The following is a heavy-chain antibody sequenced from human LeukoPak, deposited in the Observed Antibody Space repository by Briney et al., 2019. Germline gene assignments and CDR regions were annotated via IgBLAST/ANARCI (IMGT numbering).Heavy chain of an antibody. CDR1: GYTFTSYA. D-gene: IGHD3-10*01. V-gene: IGHV7-4-1*02. CDR2: INTNTGNP. J-gene: IGHJ5*02. Sequence: ASVKVSCKASGYTFTSYAMNWVRQAPGQGLEWMGWINTNTGNPTYAQGFTGRFVFSLDTSASTAYLQISSLKAEDTAVYYCARGPGVRITMVRGVIRWFDPWGQGTLVTVSS. CDR3: ARGPGVRITMVRGVIRWFDP.